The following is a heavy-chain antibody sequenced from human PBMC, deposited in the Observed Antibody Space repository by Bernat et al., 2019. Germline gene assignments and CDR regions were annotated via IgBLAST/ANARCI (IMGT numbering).Heavy chain of an antibody. J-gene: IGHJ4*02. Sequence: EVQLVESGGGLVQPGGSLRLSCAASGFTFSSYSMNWVRQAPGKGLEWVSYISSSSSTIYYADSVKGRFTISRDNAKNSLYLQMNSLRAEDTAVYYCARYLGGYSGYDLDYWGQGTLVTVSS. V-gene: IGHV3-48*01. CDR1: GFTFSSYS. D-gene: IGHD5-12*01. CDR2: ISSSSSTI. CDR3: ARYLGGYSGYDLDY.